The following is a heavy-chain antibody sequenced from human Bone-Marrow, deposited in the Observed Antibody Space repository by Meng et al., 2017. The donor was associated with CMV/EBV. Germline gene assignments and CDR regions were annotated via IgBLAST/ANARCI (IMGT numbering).Heavy chain of an antibody. J-gene: IGHJ4*02. D-gene: IGHD3-3*01. CDR2: IRFDGTNK. Sequence: GGSLRLSCAASGFSFSSYGLHWVRQAPGKGLEWVAFIRFDGTNKYYADSVKGRFTISRDISKKTLYLQMNSLRVEDTAVYYCAKDPSRLEWSPTADYWGQGTLVTVSS. CDR1: GFSFSSYG. CDR3: AKDPSRLEWSPTADY. V-gene: IGHV3-30*02.